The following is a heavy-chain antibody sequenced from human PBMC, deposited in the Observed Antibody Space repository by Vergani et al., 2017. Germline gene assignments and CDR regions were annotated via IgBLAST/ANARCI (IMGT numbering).Heavy chain of an antibody. CDR3: ARQEGYNTLSFYY. Sequence: EVQLVQSGAEVKKSGESLKIFCQGSGYSFTRYWIGWVRQMPGKGLEWMGVINPEDSDTRYSPSFQGQVTISADKSIRTAYLQWSSLKASDTAMYYCARQEGYNTLSFYYWVQGTQVTVSS. D-gene: IGHD5-24*01. CDR1: GYSFTRYW. CDR2: INPEDSDT. J-gene: IGHJ4*02. V-gene: IGHV5-51*01.